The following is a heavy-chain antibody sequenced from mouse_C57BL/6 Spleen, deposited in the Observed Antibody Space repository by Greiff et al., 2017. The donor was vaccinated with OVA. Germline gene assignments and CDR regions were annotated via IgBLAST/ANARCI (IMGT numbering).Heavy chain of an antibody. CDR1: GFTFSSYA. CDR3: ARRETGNWYFDV. CDR2: ISDGGSYT. Sequence: EVNVVESGGGLVKPGGSLKLSCAASGFTFSSYAMSWVRQTPEKRLEWVATISDGGSYTYYPDNVKGRFTISRDNAKNNLYLQMSHLKSEDTAMYYCARRETGNWYFDVWGTGTTVTVSS. J-gene: IGHJ1*03. V-gene: IGHV5-4*03. D-gene: IGHD4-1*01.